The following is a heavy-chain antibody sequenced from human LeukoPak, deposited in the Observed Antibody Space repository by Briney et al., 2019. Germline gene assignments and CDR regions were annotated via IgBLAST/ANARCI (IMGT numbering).Heavy chain of an antibody. CDR3: ARDMIAARPNSFDP. Sequence: GASVKVSCKASGYSFTTYGISWVRQAPGQGLEWMGWISAYNGNTNYAQKLQGRVTMTTDTSTSTAYMELRSLRYDDTAVYYCARDMIAARPNSFDPWGQGTLVTVSS. J-gene: IGHJ5*02. CDR2: ISAYNGNT. CDR1: GYSFTTYG. D-gene: IGHD6-6*01. V-gene: IGHV1-18*01.